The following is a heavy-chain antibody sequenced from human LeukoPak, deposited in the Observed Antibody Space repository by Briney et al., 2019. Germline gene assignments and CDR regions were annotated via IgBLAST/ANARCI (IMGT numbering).Heavy chain of an antibody. J-gene: IGHJ6*02. D-gene: IGHD3-3*01. CDR1: GGSISSYY. Sequence: PSETLSLTCTVSGGSISSYYWSWIRHPPGQGLEWIGYIYYSGSTNYNPSLKSRVTISVDTSKNQFSLKLSSVTAADTAVYYCAMGEYYDFWSGYYYYGMDVWGQGTTVTVSS. CDR3: AMGEYYDFWSGYYYYGMDV. CDR2: IYYSGST. V-gene: IGHV4-59*01.